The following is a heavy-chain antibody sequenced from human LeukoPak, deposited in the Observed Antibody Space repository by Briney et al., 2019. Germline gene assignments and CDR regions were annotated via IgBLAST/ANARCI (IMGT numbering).Heavy chain of an antibody. CDR3: ARDYYYGMDV. Sequence: SETLSLTCAVYGGSFSGYYWSWIRQPPGKGLEWIGEINHSGSTNYNPSLKSRVTLSVDTSKNQFSLKLSSVTAADTAVYYCARDYYYGMDVWGKGTTVTVSS. J-gene: IGHJ6*04. CDR1: GGSFSGYY. V-gene: IGHV4-34*01. CDR2: INHSGST.